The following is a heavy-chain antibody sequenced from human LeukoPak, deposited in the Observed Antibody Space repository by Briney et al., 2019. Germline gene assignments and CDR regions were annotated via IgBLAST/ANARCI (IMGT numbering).Heavy chain of an antibody. CDR2: MYASSGST. V-gene: IGHV4-4*07. J-gene: IGHJ6*02. D-gene: IGHD6-6*01. CDR3: ARETLVRDYGMDV. CDR1: GDSISRFY. Sequence: SETPSLTCTVSGDSISRFYWNWIRQPAGKGLEWIGRMYASSGSTKYNPSLESRVFMSLDTSKNQFSLKLTSVTAADTAVYYCARETLVRDYGMDVWGQGTTVTVSS.